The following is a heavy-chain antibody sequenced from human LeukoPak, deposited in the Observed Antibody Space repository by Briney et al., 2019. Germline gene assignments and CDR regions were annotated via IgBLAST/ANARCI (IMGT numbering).Heavy chain of an antibody. D-gene: IGHD5-24*01. J-gene: IGHJ4*02. Sequence: GASVRVSCKASAYTFTDYYIHWVRQAPGQGLEWMGWIDCDSGDTHYADTFQGRVTVTRDTSISTAYMELTTLTSDDTAVYYCARDMADYWGRGTLVIVSS. CDR2: IDCDSGDT. CDR1: AYTFTDYY. CDR3: ARDMADY. V-gene: IGHV1-2*07.